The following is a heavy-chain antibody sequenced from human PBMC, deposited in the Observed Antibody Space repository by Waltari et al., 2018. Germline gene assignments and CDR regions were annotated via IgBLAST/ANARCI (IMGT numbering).Heavy chain of an antibody. CDR2: TTYRWST. V-gene: IGHV4-39*07. CDR1: GGSISSSRYY. CDR3: ARLRITVVQGVIPNY. J-gene: IGHJ4*02. Sequence: QLQLQESGPGLVKPSETLSLPCTVSGGSISSSRYYWGWIRQPPGKGLEWIGRTTYRWSTCYNPSVDGRVTISVHTCKNEYSSRLSSVTAADTAVYYCARLRITVVQGVIPNYWGQGTLVTVSS. D-gene: IGHD3-10*01.